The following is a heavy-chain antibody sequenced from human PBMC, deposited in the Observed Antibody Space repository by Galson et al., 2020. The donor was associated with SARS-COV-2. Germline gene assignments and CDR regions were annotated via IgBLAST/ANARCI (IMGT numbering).Heavy chain of an antibody. J-gene: IGHJ3*02. Sequence: SETLSLTCTVSGGSINSGGYYWSWICQHPGKGLEWIGHIHYSGSTYYNPSLKSRITISVDTSEHQFSLKLSSVTAADTAVYYCARDQVGYYYGSSGYSRDALEIWGQGTMVTVSS. D-gene: IGHD3-22*01. CDR3: ARDQVGYYYGSSGYSRDALEI. CDR2: IHYSGST. V-gene: IGHV4-31*03. CDR1: GGSINSGGYY.